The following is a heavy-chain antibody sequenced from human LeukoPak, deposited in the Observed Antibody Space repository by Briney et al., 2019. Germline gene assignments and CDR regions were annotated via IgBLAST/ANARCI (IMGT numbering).Heavy chain of an antibody. J-gene: IGHJ3*02. V-gene: IGHV1-2*02. D-gene: IGHD1-20*01. CDR3: ARAITGPTGAFDI. CDR2: INPNSGGT. CDR1: GYTFTCYY. Sequence: ASVKVPCKASGYTFTCYYMHWVRQAPGQGLEWMGWINPNSGGTNYAQKFQGRVTMTRDTSISTAYMELSRLRSDDTAVYYCARAITGPTGAFDIWGQGTMATVSS.